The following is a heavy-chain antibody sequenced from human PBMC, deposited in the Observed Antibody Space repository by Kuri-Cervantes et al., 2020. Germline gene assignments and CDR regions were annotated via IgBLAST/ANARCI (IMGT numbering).Heavy chain of an antibody. CDR2: IYYSGST. V-gene: IGHV4-30-2*03. J-gene: IGHJ5*02. CDR3: ARIRNWFDP. Sequence: SCAVSGGSISSGGYSWSWIRQPPGKGLEWIGYIYYSGSTYYNPSLKSRVTISVDTSKNQFSLKLSSVTAADTAVYYCARIRNWFDPWGQGTLVTVSS. CDR1: GGSISSGGYS. D-gene: IGHD3-16*01.